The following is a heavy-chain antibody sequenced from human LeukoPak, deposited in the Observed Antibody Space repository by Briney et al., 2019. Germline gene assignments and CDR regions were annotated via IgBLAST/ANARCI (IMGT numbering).Heavy chain of an antibody. CDR3: ARHAQWFGQFQYHFDY. V-gene: IGHV3-7*01. D-gene: IGHD3-10*01. J-gene: IGHJ4*02. CDR2: INQDGSEK. Sequence: PGGSLRLSSAAYGFSFSSYWMSWVRQAPGKGLEWVANINQDGSEKYYVDSVKGRFTVSRDNAKNSLYVQMNSLRAEDTAVYYCARHAQWFGQFQYHFDYWGQGTLVTVSS. CDR1: GFSFSSYW.